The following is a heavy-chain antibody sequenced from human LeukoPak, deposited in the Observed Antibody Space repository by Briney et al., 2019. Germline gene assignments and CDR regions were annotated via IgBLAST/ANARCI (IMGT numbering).Heavy chain of an antibody. CDR2: MNPNSGNT. D-gene: IGHD1-26*01. J-gene: IGHJ3*02. CDR3: ARGRRKGAHDAFDI. CDR1: GYTFTSYD. V-gene: IGHV1-8*01. Sequence: SVKVSCKASGYTFTSYDINWVRQATGQGLGWMGWMNPNSGNTGYAQKFQGRVTMTRNTSISTAYMELSSLRSEDTAVYYCARGRRKGAHDAFDIWGQGTMVTVSS.